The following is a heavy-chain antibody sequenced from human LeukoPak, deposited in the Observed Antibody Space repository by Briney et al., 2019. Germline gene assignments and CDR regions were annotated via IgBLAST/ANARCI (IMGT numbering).Heavy chain of an antibody. D-gene: IGHD4-17*01. Sequence: ASVKVSCKASGYTFTSYGISWVRQALGQGLEWMGWISAYNGNTNYAQKLQGRVTMTTDTSTSTAYMELRSLRSDDTAVYYCAGVGDYFDAFDIWGQGTMVTVSS. CDR2: ISAYNGNT. CDR1: GYTFTSYG. J-gene: IGHJ3*02. V-gene: IGHV1-18*01. CDR3: AGVGDYFDAFDI.